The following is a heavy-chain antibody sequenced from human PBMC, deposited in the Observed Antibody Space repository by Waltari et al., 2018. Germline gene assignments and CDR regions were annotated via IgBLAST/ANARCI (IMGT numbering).Heavy chain of an antibody. D-gene: IGHD6-19*01. V-gene: IGHV5-51*01. Sequence: EVLLVQSGAEVKKPGESLKISCKTSGFSFTTYWIGWVRQMPGRGLEWMGFILPGDSETRYSPSFQGQVTISADRSINTAYLQWNTLKASDTAMYYCAREKGYSSGNFDFWGQGTLVTVSS. CDR3: AREKGYSSGNFDF. J-gene: IGHJ4*02. CDR2: ILPGDSET. CDR1: GFSFTTYW.